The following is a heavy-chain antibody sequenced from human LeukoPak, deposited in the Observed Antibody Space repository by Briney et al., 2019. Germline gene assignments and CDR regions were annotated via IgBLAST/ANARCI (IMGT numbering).Heavy chain of an antibody. V-gene: IGHV3-7*01. Sequence: GGSVRLSCAASGFTFSSYWMSWVRQAPGKGLEWVANIKQDGSEKYYVDSVKGRFTISRDNAKNSLYLQMNSLRAEDTAVYYCARAWFGRVGATIYGYWGQGTLVTVSS. D-gene: IGHD1-26*01. CDR1: GFTFSSYW. CDR3: ARAWFGRVGATIYGY. J-gene: IGHJ4*02. CDR2: IKQDGSEK.